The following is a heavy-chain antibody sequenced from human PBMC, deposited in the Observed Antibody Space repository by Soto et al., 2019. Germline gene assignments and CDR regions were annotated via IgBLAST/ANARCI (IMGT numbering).Heavy chain of an antibody. Sequence: QVQLVESGGGVVQPGRSLRLSCAASGFTFSSYGMHWVRQAPGRGLEWMTVISNDGRNKYFVDSVEGRFTISRDNSKNTLYLQMNRLRAEDTAVYYCAKGAVAGGAFYGMDVWGQGTTVTVSS. CDR1: GFTFSSYG. CDR2: ISNDGRNK. CDR3: AKGAVAGGAFYGMDV. J-gene: IGHJ6*02. V-gene: IGHV3-30*18. D-gene: IGHD6-19*01.